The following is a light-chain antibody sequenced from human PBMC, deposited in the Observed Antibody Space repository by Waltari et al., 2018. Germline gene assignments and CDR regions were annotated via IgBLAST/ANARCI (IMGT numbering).Light chain of an antibody. CDR1: QSVSSSY. CDR2: GAS. J-gene: IGKJ4*01. CDR3: QQYGSFPLT. Sequence: EIVLTQSPGTLSLYPGERATLPCRASQSVSSSYLAWYQQKPGQAPRLLIYGASSRATGIPDRFSGSGSGTDFTLTISRLEPEDFAVYYCQQYGSFPLTFGGGTKVEIK. V-gene: IGKV3-20*01.